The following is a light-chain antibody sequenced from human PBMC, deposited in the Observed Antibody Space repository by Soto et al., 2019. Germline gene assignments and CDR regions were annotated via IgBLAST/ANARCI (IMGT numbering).Light chain of an antibody. CDR1: QKVNNNY. Sequence: ENVLTQSPGTLSLFPGERATLSCRGSQKVNNNYLAWYQQKPGQAPRLLIYGASSRATGIPDRFSGSGSGTDFTLTISRLEPEDYAVYYCQQYGSSKTFGQGTKVEIK. V-gene: IGKV3-20*01. CDR3: QQYGSSKT. J-gene: IGKJ1*01. CDR2: GAS.